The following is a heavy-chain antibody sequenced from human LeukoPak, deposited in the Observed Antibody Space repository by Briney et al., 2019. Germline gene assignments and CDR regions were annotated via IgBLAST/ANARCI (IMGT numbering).Heavy chain of an antibody. CDR2: INHSGST. CDR3: ARRPGGMVRGVTNWFDP. CDR1: GGSFSGYY. D-gene: IGHD3-10*01. J-gene: IGHJ5*02. V-gene: IGHV4-34*01. Sequence: SETLYLTCAVYGGSFSGYYWSWIRQPPGKGLEWLGEINHSGSTNYNPSLKSRVTISVDTSKNQFSLKLSSVTAADTAVYYCARRPGGMVRGVTNWFDPWGQGTLVTVSS.